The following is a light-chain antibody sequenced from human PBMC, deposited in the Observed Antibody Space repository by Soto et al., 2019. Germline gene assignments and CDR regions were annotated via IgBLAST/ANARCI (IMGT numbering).Light chain of an antibody. CDR2: AAS. V-gene: IGKV1-39*01. CDR3: QQANSYPIT. Sequence: DIQMSQSPSSLSASVGDRVTITCRASQSISSYLNWYQQKPGKAPKLLIHAASSLQSGVPSRFSGSGSGTDFSLNINGLRPEDVATYYCQQANSYPITFGRGTRLEIK. J-gene: IGKJ5*01. CDR1: QSISSY.